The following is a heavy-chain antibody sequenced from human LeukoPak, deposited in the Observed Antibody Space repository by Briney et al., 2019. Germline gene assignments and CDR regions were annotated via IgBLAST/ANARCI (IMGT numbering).Heavy chain of an antibody. D-gene: IGHD4-17*01. CDR1: GYTFTGYY. CDR3: AGRGNYGDYFDY. CDR2: INPNSGST. V-gene: IGHV1-2*02. Sequence: ASVKVSCKASGYTFTGYYMHWVRQAPGQGLEWMGWINPNSGSTNYAQKFQGRVTMTRDTSIGTAFMDLSRLRSDDTAVYYCAGRGNYGDYFDYWGQGTLVIVSS. J-gene: IGHJ4*02.